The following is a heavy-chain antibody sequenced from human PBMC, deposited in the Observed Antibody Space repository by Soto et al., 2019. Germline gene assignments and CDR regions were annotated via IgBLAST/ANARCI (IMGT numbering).Heavy chain of an antibody. D-gene: IGHD3-10*01. CDR2: ISSNGGST. Sequence: GGSLRLSCAASGFTFSSYAMHWVRQAPGKGLEYVSAISSNGGSTYYANSVKGRFTISRDNSKNTLYLQMGSLRAEDMAVYYCARGGYYGSGSYTFYYWGQGTLVTVSS. CDR3: ARGGYYGSGSYTFYY. V-gene: IGHV3-64*01. J-gene: IGHJ4*02. CDR1: GFTFSSYA.